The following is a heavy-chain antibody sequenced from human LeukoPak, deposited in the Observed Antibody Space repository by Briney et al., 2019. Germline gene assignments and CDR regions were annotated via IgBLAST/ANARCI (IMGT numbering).Heavy chain of an antibody. D-gene: IGHD6-19*01. V-gene: IGHV4-34*01. CDR1: GGSFSGYY. CDR3: ASSLGGQWLVFDP. Sequence: SETLSLTCAVYGGSFSGYYWSWIRQPPGKGLEWIGEINHSGSTNYNPSLKSRVTMSVDTSNNQFSLKLSSVTAADTAVYYCASSLGGQWLVFDPWGQGTPVTVSS. CDR2: INHSGST. J-gene: IGHJ5*02.